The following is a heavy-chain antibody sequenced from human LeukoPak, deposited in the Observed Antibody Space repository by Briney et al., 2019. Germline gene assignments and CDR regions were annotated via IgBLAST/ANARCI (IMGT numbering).Heavy chain of an antibody. V-gene: IGHV3-7*01. J-gene: IGHJ4*02. CDR3: AKVAKYYYGPETYYFFEQ. CDR2: INKDGTEK. D-gene: IGHD3-10*01. Sequence: GGSLTPSCAASGFPFSTYWTSWDSQAHGKGLEWVANINKDGTEKYYVDSVKGRFTISRDYAKNSLYLQMNSLRVEDTAVYYCAKVAKYYYGPETYYFFEQWGQGTPVTASS. CDR1: GFPFSTYW.